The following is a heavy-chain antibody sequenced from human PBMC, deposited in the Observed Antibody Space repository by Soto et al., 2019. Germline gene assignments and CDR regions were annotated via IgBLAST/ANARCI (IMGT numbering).Heavy chain of an antibody. V-gene: IGHV4-34*01. D-gene: IGHD4-17*01. CDR1: GGSFSGYY. J-gene: IGHJ4*02. CDR2: INHSGST. Sequence: QVQLQQWGAGLLKPSETLSLTCAVYGGSFSGYYWSWIRQPPGKGLAWIGEINHSGSTNYHPSLTSQFSITVYTSTIWVSLKQRSVSAASTAVEYCAKDRTVTTIDYWGQGTPVTVSS. CDR3: AKDRTVTTIDY.